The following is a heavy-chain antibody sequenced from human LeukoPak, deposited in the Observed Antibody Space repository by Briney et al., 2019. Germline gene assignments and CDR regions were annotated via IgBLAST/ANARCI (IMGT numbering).Heavy chain of an antibody. V-gene: IGHV4-34*01. CDR2: INHSGST. J-gene: IGHJ6*04. CDR1: GGSFSGYY. CDR3: ARWMVRGVTNYYYYGMDV. D-gene: IGHD3-10*01. Sequence: PSETLSLTCAVYGGSFSGYYWSWIRQPPGKGLEWSGEINHSGSTNYNPSLKSRVTISVDTSKNQFPLKLSSVTAADTAVYYCARWMVRGVTNYYYYGMDVWGKGTTVTVSS.